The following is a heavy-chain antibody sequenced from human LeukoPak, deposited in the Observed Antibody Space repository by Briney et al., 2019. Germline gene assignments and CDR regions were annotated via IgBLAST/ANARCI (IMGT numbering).Heavy chain of an antibody. CDR1: GYTFTSYY. Sequence: RASVKVSCKASGYTFTSYYMHWVRQAPGPGLDWMGILNPAGGSTTYAQKFQGRVTMTRDTSTTTVYMELSSLRSEDTAVYYCARVTNSYFDYWGQGTLVTVSS. J-gene: IGHJ4*02. CDR3: ARVTNSYFDY. D-gene: IGHD1-1*01. V-gene: IGHV1-46*01. CDR2: LNPAGGST.